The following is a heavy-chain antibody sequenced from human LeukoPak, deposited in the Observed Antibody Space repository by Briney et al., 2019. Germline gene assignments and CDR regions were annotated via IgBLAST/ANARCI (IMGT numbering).Heavy chain of an antibody. CDR3: TSYDFWSGYSLY. CDR1: GFTFGDFT. D-gene: IGHD3-3*01. V-gene: IGHV3-49*04. CDR2: IKSKAYGATT. Sequence: PGRSLRLSCTASGFTFGDFTMSWVRQAPGKGLEWVGFIKSKAYGATTEYAASVKGRFTISRDDSKSIVYLQMNSLRTEDTAVYYCTSYDFWSGYSLYWGRGTLVTVSS. J-gene: IGHJ4*02.